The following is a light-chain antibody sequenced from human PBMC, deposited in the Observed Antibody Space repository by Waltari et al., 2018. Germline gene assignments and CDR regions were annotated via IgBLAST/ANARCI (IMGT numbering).Light chain of an antibody. V-gene: IGKV3-20*01. CDR2: AAS. J-gene: IGKJ1*01. Sequence: EIVLTQSPGTLSLSPGERATLSCRASQGVSSSNLAWFQQKPGQAPRLLIYAASSRATGIPDRFSGSGSGTDFTLTISRLEPEDFAVYYCQEDGSSPSWTFGQGTKVEIK. CDR1: QGVSSSN. CDR3: QEDGSSPSWT.